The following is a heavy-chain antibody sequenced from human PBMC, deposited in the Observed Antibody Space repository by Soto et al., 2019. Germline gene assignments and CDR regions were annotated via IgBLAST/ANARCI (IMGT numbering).Heavy chain of an antibody. D-gene: IGHD5-12*01. J-gene: IGHJ4*02. Sequence: LSLTCTVSGGSIGSYYWSWIRQPPGKGLEWIGYIYYSGSTNYNPSLKSRVTISVNTSKNQFSLKLSSVTAADTAVYYCARGKEMATIGYWGQGTLVTVSS. CDR1: GGSIGSYY. CDR2: IYYSGST. CDR3: ARGKEMATIGY. V-gene: IGHV4-59*01.